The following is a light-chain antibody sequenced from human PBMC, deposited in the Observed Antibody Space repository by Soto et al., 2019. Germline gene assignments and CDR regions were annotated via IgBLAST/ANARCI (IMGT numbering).Light chain of an antibody. V-gene: IGKV3-11*01. Sequence: EIVLTQSPATLSLSPGERATLSCRAGQSVRIFLAWYQQKPGQAPGLLIYDASDRATGIPDRFSGSGSGTDFTLTISSLEPEDFAVYYCQQRGNWPLYTFGQGTKVEMK. J-gene: IGKJ2*01. CDR3: QQRGNWPLYT. CDR2: DAS. CDR1: QSVRIF.